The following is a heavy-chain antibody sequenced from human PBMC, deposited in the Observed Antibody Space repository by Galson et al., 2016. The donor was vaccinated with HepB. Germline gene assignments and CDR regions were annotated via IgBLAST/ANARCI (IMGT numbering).Heavy chain of an antibody. D-gene: IGHD6-13*01. Sequence: SVKVSCKASGFTFTGYGISWVRQAPGQGLEWLGWIIVYDGNTNYAQNFQGRLTMTTGTSTSTAYLELRRLRYDDTAIYYCARDYGGTWYDYWGQGTQVTVSS. CDR3: ARDYGGTWYDY. V-gene: IGHV1-18*01. CDR2: IIVYDGNT. J-gene: IGHJ4*02. CDR1: GFTFTGYG.